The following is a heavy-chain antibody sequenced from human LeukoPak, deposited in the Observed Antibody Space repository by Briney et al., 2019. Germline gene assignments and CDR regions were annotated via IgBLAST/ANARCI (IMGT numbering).Heavy chain of an antibody. CDR2: IYAGDSDT. Sequence: GESLKISCKASGYSFTNYWIGWVRQMPGKGLEWMGIIYAGDSDTRYSPSFQGQVTISADKSISTAFLQWSSLKASDTAMYHCARHSYATDYWGQGTLVTVSS. CDR1: GYSFTNYW. D-gene: IGHD3-16*01. CDR3: ARHSYATDY. J-gene: IGHJ4*02. V-gene: IGHV5-51*01.